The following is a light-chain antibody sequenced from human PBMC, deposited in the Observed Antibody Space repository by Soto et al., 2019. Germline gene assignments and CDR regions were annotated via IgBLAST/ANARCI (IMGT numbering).Light chain of an antibody. CDR3: SSYASSNNLV. J-gene: IGLJ3*02. Sequence: QSALTQPPSASGSPGQSVTISCTGTSSDVGGYNYVSWYQHHPGKAPKLMIYEVTKRPSGVPDRFSASKSGNTASLTVSGLQAEDEADYYCSSYASSNNLVCGGGTKLTVL. CDR2: EVT. CDR1: SSDVGGYNY. V-gene: IGLV2-8*01.